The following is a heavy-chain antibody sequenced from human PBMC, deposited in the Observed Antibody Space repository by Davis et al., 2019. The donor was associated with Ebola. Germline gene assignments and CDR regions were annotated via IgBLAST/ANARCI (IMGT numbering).Heavy chain of an antibody. V-gene: IGHV5-51*01. J-gene: IGHJ6*02. CDR1: GYSFTSYW. CDR2: IYPGDSDT. D-gene: IGHD4-17*01. CDR3: ARLPYGDYLYYYYGMDV. Sequence: GESLKISCKGSGYSFTSYWIGWVRQMPGKGLEWMGIIYPGDSDTRYSPSFQGQVTISADKSISTAYLQWSSLKASDTAMYYCARLPYGDYLYYYYGMDVWGQGTTVTASS.